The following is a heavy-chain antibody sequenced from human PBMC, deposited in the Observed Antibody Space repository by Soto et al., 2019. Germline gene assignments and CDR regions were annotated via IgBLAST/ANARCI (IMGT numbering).Heavy chain of an antibody. CDR1: GLSITDSEMG. CDR2: IDSSGEK. Sequence: QVTLKESGPVLVKPTETLTLRCTVSGLSITDSEMGVSWIRQPPGQPLEWLAHIDSSGEKSYRTFLKSRLAISKEPSKSQIDLTMTNMDPADTATYYCARRHLAVAVSPWFDPWGQGIPVTVSS. J-gene: IGHJ5*02. V-gene: IGHV2-26*01. D-gene: IGHD6-19*01. CDR3: ARRHLAVAVSPWFDP.